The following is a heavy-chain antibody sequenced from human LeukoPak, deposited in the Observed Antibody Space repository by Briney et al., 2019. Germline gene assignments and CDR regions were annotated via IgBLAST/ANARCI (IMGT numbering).Heavy chain of an antibody. V-gene: IGHV4-30-4*01. CDR2: IYHSGST. D-gene: IGHD3-22*01. Sequence: ASETLSLTCTVSGGSISSGDYYWSWIRQPPGKGLEWIGYIYHSGSTYFNPSLKSRVTISVDTSKNQFSLKLSSVTAADTAVYYCARGPDSSGSYYFDFWGQGTLATVSS. J-gene: IGHJ4*02. CDR1: GGSISSGDYY. CDR3: ARGPDSSGSYYFDF.